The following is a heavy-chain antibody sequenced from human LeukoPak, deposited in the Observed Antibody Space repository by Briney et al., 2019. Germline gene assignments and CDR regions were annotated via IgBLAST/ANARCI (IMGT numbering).Heavy chain of an antibody. CDR2: IRYDGSNK. Sequence: AAXXFTFXSYGMHXVRXAPGXXXXXVAFIRYDGSNKYYADSVKGRFTISRDNSKNTLYLQMNSLRAEDTAVYYCAEDLSRSGSYYFDYWGQGTLVTVSS. CDR3: AEDLSRSGSYYFDY. CDR1: XFTFXSYG. D-gene: IGHD3-10*01. J-gene: IGHJ4*02. V-gene: IGHV3-30*02.